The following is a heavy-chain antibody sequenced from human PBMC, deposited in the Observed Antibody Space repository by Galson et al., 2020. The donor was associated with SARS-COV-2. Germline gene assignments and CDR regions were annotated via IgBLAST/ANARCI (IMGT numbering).Heavy chain of an antibody. J-gene: IGHJ6*02. V-gene: IGHV3-21*01. CDR2: ISSSSSYI. D-gene: IGHD3-10*01. Sequence: GGSLRLSCAASGLTFSTGAMHWVRQAPGKGLEWVSSISSSSSYIYYADSVKGRFTISRDNAKNSLYLQMNSLRAEDTAVYYCARDKGHGSGSSPRGYYGMDVWGQGTTVTVSS. CDR3: ARDKGHGSGSSPRGYYGMDV. CDR1: GLTFSTGA.